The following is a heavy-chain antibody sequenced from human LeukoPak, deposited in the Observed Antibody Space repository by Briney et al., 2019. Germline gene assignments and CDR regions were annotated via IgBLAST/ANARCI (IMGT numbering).Heavy chain of an antibody. CDR3: ARDSYYYDSSGYYYAY. CDR2: INHSGST. V-gene: IGHV4-39*07. J-gene: IGHJ4*02. D-gene: IGHD3-22*01. CDR1: GGSVSSSSYY. Sequence: SETLSLTCTVSGGSVSSSSYYWGWIRQPPGKGLEWIGEINHSGSTNYNPSLKSRVTISVDTSKNQFSLKLSSVTAADTAVYYCARDSYYYDSSGYYYAYWGQGTLVTVSS.